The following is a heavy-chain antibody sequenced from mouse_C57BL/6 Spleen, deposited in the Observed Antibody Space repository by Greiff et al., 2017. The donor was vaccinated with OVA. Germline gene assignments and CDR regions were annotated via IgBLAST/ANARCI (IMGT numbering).Heavy chain of an antibody. Sequence: EVKLVESGEGLVKPGGSLKLSCAASGFTFSSYAMSWVRQTPEKRLEWVAYISSGGDYIYYADTVKGRVTSSRDNARNTLYLQMSSLKSEDTAMYYCTRDGNYVEYYFDYWGQGTTLTVSS. J-gene: IGHJ2*01. CDR1: GFTFSSYA. CDR3: TRDGNYVEYYFDY. D-gene: IGHD2-1*01. CDR2: ISSGGDYI. V-gene: IGHV5-9-1*02.